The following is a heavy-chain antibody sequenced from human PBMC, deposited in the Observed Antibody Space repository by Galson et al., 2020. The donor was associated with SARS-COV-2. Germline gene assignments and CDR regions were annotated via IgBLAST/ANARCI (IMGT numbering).Heavy chain of an antibody. D-gene: IGHD2-8*02. Sequence: PGGSLRPSCAASGFTLSSYAMNWVRQAPGMGLEWVASISASGGSTNYVDSVKGRFTTSRDNSKNTLYLQMNSLRAEDTAVYYCAARGYCTGGVCPRWFDPWGQGTLVTVSA. CDR1: GFTLSSYA. CDR2: ISASGGST. J-gene: IGHJ5*02. CDR3: AARGYCTGGVCPRWFDP. V-gene: IGHV3-23*01.